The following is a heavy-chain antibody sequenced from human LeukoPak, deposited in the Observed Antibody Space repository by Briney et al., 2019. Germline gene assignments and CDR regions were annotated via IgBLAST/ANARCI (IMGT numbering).Heavy chain of an antibody. V-gene: IGHV4-59*01. CDR2: IYYSGST. CDR1: GGSISSYY. Sequence: PSETLSLTCTVSGGSISSYYWSWIRQPPGKGLEWIGYIYYSGSTNYNPSLKSRVTISVDTSKNQFSLKLSSVTAADTAVYYCARFPTDSGGKAFDYWGQGTLVTVSS. D-gene: IGHD4-23*01. CDR3: ARFPTDSGGKAFDY. J-gene: IGHJ4*02.